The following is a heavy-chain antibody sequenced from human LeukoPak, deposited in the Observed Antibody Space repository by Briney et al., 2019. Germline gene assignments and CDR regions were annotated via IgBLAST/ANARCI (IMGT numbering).Heavy chain of an antibody. J-gene: IGHJ4*02. CDR3: ASDAPGLLGY. CDR1: GGSISSSSYY. D-gene: IGHD2-15*01. V-gene: IGHV4-39*07. Sequence: SETLSLTCTVSGGSISSSSYYWGWIRQPPGKGLEWIGSIYYSGSTYYNPSLKSRVTISVDTSENQFSLKLNSVTAADTAVYFCASDAPGLLGYWGQGTLVTVSS. CDR2: IYYSGST.